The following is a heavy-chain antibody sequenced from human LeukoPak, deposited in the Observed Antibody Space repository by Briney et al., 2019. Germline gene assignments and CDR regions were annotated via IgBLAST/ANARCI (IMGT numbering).Heavy chain of an antibody. V-gene: IGHV4-59*08. D-gene: IGHD6-6*01. Sequence: SETLSLTCTVSGGSISTYQWSWIRQPPGKGLEWIGNIYNSESTNYNPSLKSRVTISVDTSKNQFSLKLSSVTAADTAVYYCARQRQYTSSVDPWGQGTLVTVSS. CDR1: GGSISTYQ. J-gene: IGHJ5*02. CDR3: ARQRQYTSSVDP. CDR2: IYNSEST.